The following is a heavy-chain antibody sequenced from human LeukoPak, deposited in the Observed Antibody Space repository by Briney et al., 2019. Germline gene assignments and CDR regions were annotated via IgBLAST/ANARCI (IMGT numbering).Heavy chain of an antibody. Sequence: ASVKVSCKASGYTFTNYTLNWVRQAPGQRLEWMGWITADNGHTRYSQTFQGRVTITRDTSATTAYIELSSLRSEDTAVYYCARDRPGTGYFDPWGQGTLVSVSS. CDR3: ARDRPGTGYFDP. CDR1: GYTFTNYT. D-gene: IGHD1-1*01. J-gene: IGHJ5*02. CDR2: ITADNGHT. V-gene: IGHV1-3*01.